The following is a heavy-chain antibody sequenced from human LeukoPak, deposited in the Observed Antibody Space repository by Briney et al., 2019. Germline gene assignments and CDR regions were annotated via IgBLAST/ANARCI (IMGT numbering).Heavy chain of an antibody. CDR3: GRLSRTGISTGWYFFDY. J-gene: IGHJ4*02. CDR1: GLTFRDHY. D-gene: IGHD6-19*01. Sequence: GGSLRLSCAVSGLTFRDHYIDWVRQAPGKGLEWVGRTTNKANSYTTKYAVSVKGRFTISRDDSKNSAYLQMSSLKMEDTAVYYCGRLSRTGISTGWYFFDYWGQGTLVTVSS. CDR2: TTNKANSYTT. V-gene: IGHV3-72*01.